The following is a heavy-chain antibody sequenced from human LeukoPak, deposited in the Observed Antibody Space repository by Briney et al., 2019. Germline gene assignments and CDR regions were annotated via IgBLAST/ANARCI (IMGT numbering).Heavy chain of an antibody. CDR1: GGSISSYY. V-gene: IGHV4-4*07. Sequence: SETLSLTCTVSGGSISSYYWSWIRQPAGKGLEWIGRIYTSGSTNYNPSLKSRVTISVDTSKNQFSLKLSSVTAADTAVYYCARADYGSGSYSFDYWGQGTLVTVSP. CDR3: ARADYGSGSYSFDY. J-gene: IGHJ4*02. CDR2: IYTSGST. D-gene: IGHD3-10*01.